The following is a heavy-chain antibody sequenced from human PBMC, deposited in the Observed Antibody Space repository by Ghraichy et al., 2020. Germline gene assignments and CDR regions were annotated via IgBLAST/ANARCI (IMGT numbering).Heavy chain of an antibody. CDR3: AKEAHDILTGSLPGGMDV. V-gene: IGHV3-30*18. D-gene: IGHD3-9*01. CDR2: ISYDGSNK. CDR1: GFTFSSYG. J-gene: IGHJ6*02. Sequence: LSLTCAASGFTFSSYGMHWVRQAPGKGLEWVAVISYDGSNKYYVDSVKGRFTISRDNSKNTLYLQMSSLRAEDTAVYYCAKEAHDILTGSLPGGMDVWGQGTTVTVSS.